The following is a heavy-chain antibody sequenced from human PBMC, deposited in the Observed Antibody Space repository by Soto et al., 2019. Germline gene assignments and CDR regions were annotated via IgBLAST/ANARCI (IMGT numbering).Heavy chain of an antibody. J-gene: IGHJ4*02. CDR3: ARGRTYYYGSGSSALLY. V-gene: IGHV4-34*01. D-gene: IGHD3-10*01. CDR1: GVSLSDYY. Sequence: QVQLQQWGAGLLKPSETLSLTCAVSGVSLSDYYWSWIRQAPGKGLEWIGELDHSGRTNYNPSLKSRVTISVDTSTNRLSLRLSSVTAADTAVYYCARGRTYYYGSGSSALLYWGQGTLVTVSS. CDR2: LDHSGRT.